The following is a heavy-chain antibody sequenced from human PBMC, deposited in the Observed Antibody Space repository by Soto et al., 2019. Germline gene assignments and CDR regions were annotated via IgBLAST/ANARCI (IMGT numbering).Heavy chain of an antibody. CDR2: ISAHNGDT. Sequence: ASVKVSCKASGHTFTSYGITWVRQAPGQGLEWMGWISAHNGDTTYAQKFQGRVTMTTDTSTRTAYMELRSLRSDDTAVYFCARVRLSLFDYLGQRTLVTVYS. CDR1: GHTFTSYG. CDR3: ARVRLSLFDY. V-gene: IGHV1-18*04. J-gene: IGHJ4*02. D-gene: IGHD3-10*01.